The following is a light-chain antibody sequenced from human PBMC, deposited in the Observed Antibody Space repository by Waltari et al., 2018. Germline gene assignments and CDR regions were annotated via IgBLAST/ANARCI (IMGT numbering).Light chain of an antibody. V-gene: IGKV4-1*01. Sequence: DAVMTQSPDSLAVSLGERATIRCKSSQSLLDWSRGKNHLAWYQQKPGQPPKLLVYWASTREPGVPDRFSGSGSGTDFTLTISSLQAEDVATYYCHQYYTSPLTFGQGTRLEIK. CDR3: HQYYTSPLT. CDR2: WAS. CDR1: QSLLDWSRGKNH. J-gene: IGKJ5*01.